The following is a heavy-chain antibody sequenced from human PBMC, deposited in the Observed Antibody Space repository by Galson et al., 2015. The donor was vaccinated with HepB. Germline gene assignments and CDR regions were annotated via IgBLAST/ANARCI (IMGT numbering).Heavy chain of an antibody. J-gene: IGHJ2*01. Sequence: SVKVSCKASGYTFTSYYMHWVRQAPGQGLEWMGIINPSGGSTSYAQKLQGRVTMTRDTSTSTVYMELSSLRSEDTAVYYCARDYGDYVGYFDLWGRGTLVTVSS. CDR3: ARDYGDYVGYFDL. D-gene: IGHD4-17*01. V-gene: IGHV1-46*04. CDR1: GYTFTSYY. CDR2: INPSGGST.